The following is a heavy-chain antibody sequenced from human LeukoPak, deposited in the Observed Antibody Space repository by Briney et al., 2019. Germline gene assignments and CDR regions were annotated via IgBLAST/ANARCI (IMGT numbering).Heavy chain of an antibody. CDR2: ISGSGGST. CDR1: GFTFSSYA. Sequence: GGSLRLSCAASGFTFSSYAMSWVRQAPGKGLEWVSAISGSGGSTYYADSVKGRFTISRDNSKNTLYLQMNSLRAEDTAVYYCAKDQGSSWYPGTFDYWGQGTLVTVSS. D-gene: IGHD6-13*01. J-gene: IGHJ4*02. CDR3: AKDQGSSWYPGTFDY. V-gene: IGHV3-23*01.